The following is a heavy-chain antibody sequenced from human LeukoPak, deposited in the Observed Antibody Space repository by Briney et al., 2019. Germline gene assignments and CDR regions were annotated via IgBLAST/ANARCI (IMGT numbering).Heavy chain of an antibody. CDR3: ARDARCVHGVDGYNYCFDY. J-gene: IGHJ4*02. CDR2: IYYSGST. V-gene: IGHV4-39*07. Sequence: SETLSLTCTVSGGSISSSSYYWGWIRQPPGTGLEWIGSIYYSGSTYYNPSLKSRVTISVDTSKNQFSLKLSSVTAADTAVYYCARDARCVHGVDGYNYCFDYWGQGTLVTVSS. CDR1: GGSISSSSYY. D-gene: IGHD5-24*01.